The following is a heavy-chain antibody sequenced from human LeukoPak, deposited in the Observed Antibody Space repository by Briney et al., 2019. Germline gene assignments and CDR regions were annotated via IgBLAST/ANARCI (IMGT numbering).Heavy chain of an antibody. CDR1: GFTFSSYD. Sequence: GGSLRLSCAASGFTFSSYDMHWVRQPTGKGLEWVSAIGTAGDTYYPGSVKGRFTISRENAKNSLYLQMNSLRAGDTAVYFCVGVGGWGAFDIWGQGTMVTVSS. CDR2: IGTAGDT. CDR3: VGVGGWGAFDI. D-gene: IGHD3-16*01. V-gene: IGHV3-13*04. J-gene: IGHJ3*02.